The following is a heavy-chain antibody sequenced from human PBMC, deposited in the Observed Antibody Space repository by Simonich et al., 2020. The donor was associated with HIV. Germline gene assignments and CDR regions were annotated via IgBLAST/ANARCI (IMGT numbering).Heavy chain of an antibody. CDR1: TYTFTSYG. CDR2: IRTYTGNT. CDR3: ARGNPFYDY. D-gene: IGHD3-16*01. J-gene: IGHJ4*02. Sequence: QVQLVQSGAEVTKPGASVRVSCKASTYTFTSYGITLGRQAPGQGLEWRGWIRTYTGNTNYTQKPQGIVTMTTDKSTSKAYMERRRLRSDDTAVYYCARGNPFYDYWGQGTLVTVSS. V-gene: IGHV1-18*01.